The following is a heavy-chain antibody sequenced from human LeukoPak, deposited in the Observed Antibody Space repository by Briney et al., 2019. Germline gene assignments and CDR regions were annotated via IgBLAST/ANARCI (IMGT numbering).Heavy chain of an antibody. V-gene: IGHV3-21*01. D-gene: IGHD1-26*01. J-gene: IGHJ6*03. CDR3: ARGAIVGATYYYYMDV. CDR2: ISSSSSYI. Sequence: GGSLRLSCAASGFTFSRYSMNWVRQAPAKGLEWVSSISSSSSYIYYADSVKGGYTISRDNDKNSLYLQMNSLRAEDTAVYYCARGAIVGATYYYYMDVWGEGTTVTVSS. CDR1: GFTFSRYS.